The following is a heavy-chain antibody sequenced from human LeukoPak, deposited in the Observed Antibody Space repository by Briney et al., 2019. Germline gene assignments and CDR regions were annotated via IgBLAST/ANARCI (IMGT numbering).Heavy chain of an antibody. D-gene: IGHD6-19*01. CDR2: ISGDGGST. V-gene: IGHV3-43*02. J-gene: IGHJ4*02. CDR3: AKDIFPIAVAGAFDY. CDR1: GFTSDDYA. Sequence: GGSLRLSCAASGFTSDDYAMHWVRQAPGKGLEWVSLISGDGGSTYYADSVKGRFTISRDNSKNSLYLQMNSLRTEDTALYYCAKDIFPIAVAGAFDYWGQGTLVTVSS.